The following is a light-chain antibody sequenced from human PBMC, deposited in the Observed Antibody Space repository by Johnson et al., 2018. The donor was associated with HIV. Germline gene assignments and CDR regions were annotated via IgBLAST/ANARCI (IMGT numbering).Light chain of an antibody. V-gene: IGLV1-51*02. J-gene: IGLJ1*01. CDR2: EDN. CDR1: SSNIENNF. Sequence: QSVLTQPPSVSAAPGQKVTVSCSGSSSNIENNFVSWYQQLPGTAPKLLIYEDNKRPSGIPDRFSGSKSGTSATLGITGLQTGDEADYYCGTWDSSLSGVFGTGTKVTVL. CDR3: GTWDSSLSGV.